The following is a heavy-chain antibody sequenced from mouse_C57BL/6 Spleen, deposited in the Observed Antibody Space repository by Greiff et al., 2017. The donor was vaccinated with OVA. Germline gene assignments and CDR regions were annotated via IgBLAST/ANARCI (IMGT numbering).Heavy chain of an antibody. V-gene: IGHV2-2*01. D-gene: IGHD1-1*01. Sequence: QVQLQQSGPGLVQPSQSLSITCTVSGFSLTSYGVHWVRQSPGKGLEWLGVIWSGGSTDYNAAFISRLSISKDNSKSQFFFKMTILQADDTAIYYCARNSVTVVATDAMDYWGQGTSVTVSS. CDR3: ARNSVTVVATDAMDY. CDR1: GFSLTSYG. CDR2: IWSGGST. J-gene: IGHJ4*01.